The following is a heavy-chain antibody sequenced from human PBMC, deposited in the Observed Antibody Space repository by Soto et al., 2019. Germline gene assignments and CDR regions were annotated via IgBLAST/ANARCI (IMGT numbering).Heavy chain of an antibody. V-gene: IGHV6-1*01. D-gene: IGHD7-27*01. CDR1: GDSVSSNSAA. Sequence: SQTLSLPGAISGDSVSSNSAAWNWIRQSPSRGLEWLGRTYYRSKWYYDYAVSVKSRITINPDTSKNQFSLQLNSVTPEDTTVYFCARETGDDLTMFDYWGQGTLVTVSS. J-gene: IGHJ4*02. CDR3: ARETGDDLTMFDY. CDR2: TYYRSKWYY.